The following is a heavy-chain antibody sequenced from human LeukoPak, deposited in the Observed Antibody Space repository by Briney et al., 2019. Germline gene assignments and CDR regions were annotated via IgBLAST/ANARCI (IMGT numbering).Heavy chain of an antibody. V-gene: IGHV4-39*01. CDR3: ARPYYSGGYFDC. CDR1: GGSFSGYY. J-gene: IGHJ4*01. Sequence: PSETLSLTCAVYGGSFSGYYWGWIRQPPGKGLEWIGSIYYSGSTYFNPSLKSRVTISVDTSKNQFSLKLSSATAAHTAVYYCARPYYSGGYFDCSSQGIPVTVSS. D-gene: IGHD3-10*01. CDR2: IYYSGST.